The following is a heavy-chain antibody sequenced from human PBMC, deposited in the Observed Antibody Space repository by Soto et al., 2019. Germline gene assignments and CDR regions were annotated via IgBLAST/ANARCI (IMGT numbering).Heavy chain of an antibody. V-gene: IGHV3-33*01. J-gene: IGHJ4*02. Sequence: GGSLRLSCAASGFTFSTYGMHWVRQAPGKGLEWVAVIWYDGSNKYYADSVKGRFTISRDNSKNTLYLQMNSLRAKDTAVYYCARESEDLTSNFDYWGQGTLVTVSS. CDR2: IWYDGSNK. CDR1: GFTFSTYG. CDR3: ARESEDLTSNFDY.